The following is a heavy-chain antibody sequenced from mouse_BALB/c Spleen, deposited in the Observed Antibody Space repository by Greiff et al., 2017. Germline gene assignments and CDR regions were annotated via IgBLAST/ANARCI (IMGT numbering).Heavy chain of an antibody. Sequence: EVMLVESGGGLVKPGGSLKLSCAASGFTFSSYAMSWVRQSPEKRLEWVAEISSGGSYTYYPDTVTGRFTISRDNAKNTLYLEMSSLRSEDTAMYYCARDGDYGSSDWYFDVWGAGTTVTVSS. CDR2: ISSGGSYT. J-gene: IGHJ1*01. V-gene: IGHV5-9-4*01. CDR1: GFTFSSYA. D-gene: IGHD1-1*01. CDR3: ARDGDYGSSDWYFDV.